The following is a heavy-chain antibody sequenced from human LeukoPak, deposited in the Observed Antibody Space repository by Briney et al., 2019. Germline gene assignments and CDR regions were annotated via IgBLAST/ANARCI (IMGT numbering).Heavy chain of an antibody. CDR3: ARDRGSREDGMDV. V-gene: IGHV3-33*01. CDR1: GFTFSSYG. D-gene: IGHD1-26*01. CDR2: IWYDGNNK. Sequence: GRSLRLSCAASGFTFSSYGMHWVRQAPGKGLEWVAVIWYDGNNKYYADFVKGRFTISRDNSKNTLYLQMNSLRAEDTAVYNCARDRGSREDGMDVWGQGTTVTVSS. J-gene: IGHJ6*02.